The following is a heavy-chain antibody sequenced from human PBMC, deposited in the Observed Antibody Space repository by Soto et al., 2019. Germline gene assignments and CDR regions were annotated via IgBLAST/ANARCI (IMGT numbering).Heavy chain of an antibody. Sequence: EVQLVESGGGLVQPGGSLRLSCAASGFTFSSYSMNWVRQAPGKGLEWVSYISSSSSTIYYADSVKGRFTISRDNAKNSLYLQMNRLRAEDTAVYYCARDWQLVPHFDSWGQGPLVTVSS. CDR2: ISSSSSTI. V-gene: IGHV3-48*01. D-gene: IGHD6-6*01. J-gene: IGHJ4*02. CDR3: ARDWQLVPHFDS. CDR1: GFTFSSYS.